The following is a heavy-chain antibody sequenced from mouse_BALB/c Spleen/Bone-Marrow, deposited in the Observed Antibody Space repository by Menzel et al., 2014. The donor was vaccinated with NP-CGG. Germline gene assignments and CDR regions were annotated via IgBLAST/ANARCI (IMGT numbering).Heavy chain of an antibody. Sequence: VQLQQSGPELVKPGASVKISCKTSGYTFSYSWMNWVRQRPGQGLEWIGRIYPEDGDTNYNGRFKGKATLTADKSSNTTYIQLSSLTSVDSAVYFCARNPHYYAMDYWGQGTSVTDSS. CDR3: ARNPHYYAMDY. CDR1: GYTFSYSW. V-gene: IGHV1-82*01. J-gene: IGHJ4*01. CDR2: IYPEDGDT.